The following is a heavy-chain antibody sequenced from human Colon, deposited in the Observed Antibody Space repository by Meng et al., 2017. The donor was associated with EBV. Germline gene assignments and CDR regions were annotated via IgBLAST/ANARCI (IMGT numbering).Heavy chain of an antibody. CDR1: GFTVSSNY. CDR2: IYSGGGT. CDR3: ARYGDYAPKD. J-gene: IGHJ4*02. D-gene: IGHD4-17*01. V-gene: IGHV3-53*01. Sequence: VQLVEAGGGLIQPGGSLRLSCAASGFTVSSNYMTWVRQAPGKGLEWVSVIYSGGGTYLADSVKGRFTISRDNSKNTLYLQMNSLRAEDTAVYYCARYGDYAPKDWGQGTLVTVSS.